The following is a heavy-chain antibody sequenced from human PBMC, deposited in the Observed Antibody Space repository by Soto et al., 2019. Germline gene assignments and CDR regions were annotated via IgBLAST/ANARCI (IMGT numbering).Heavy chain of an antibody. Sequence: ASVKFSCKASGGTFSSYAISWVRPAPGQGLEWMGGIIPIFGTANYAQKFQGRVTITADESTSTAYMELSSLRSEDTAVYYCARGGYYDSSGYYHNDYWGQGTLVTVSS. V-gene: IGHV1-69*13. J-gene: IGHJ4*02. CDR3: ARGGYYDSSGYYHNDY. CDR1: GGTFSSYA. D-gene: IGHD3-22*01. CDR2: IIPIFGTA.